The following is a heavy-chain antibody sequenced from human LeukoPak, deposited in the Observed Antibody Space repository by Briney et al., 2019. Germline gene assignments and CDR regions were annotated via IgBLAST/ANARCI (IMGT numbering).Heavy chain of an antibody. V-gene: IGHV1-18*01. CDR3: ARDFSSSSPYYMDV. J-gene: IGHJ6*03. Sequence: ASVKVSCKASGYTFTSYGISWVRQAPGQGLEWMGWISAYNGNINYAQKLQGRVTMTTDTSTSTAYMELRSLRSDDTAVYYCARDFSSSSPYYMDVWGKGTTVTVSS. D-gene: IGHD6-6*01. CDR2: ISAYNGNI. CDR1: GYTFTSYG.